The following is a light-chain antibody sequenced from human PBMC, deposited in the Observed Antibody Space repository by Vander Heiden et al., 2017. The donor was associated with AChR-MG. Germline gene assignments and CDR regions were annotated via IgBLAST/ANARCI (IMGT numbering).Light chain of an antibody. Sequence: DIQMTQSPSTLSASVGDRVTITCRASQSISSWLAWYQQKPGKAPKLLIYKASSLESGVPSTFSGSGSGTEFTLTISSLQPDDFATYYCQQYNSYPTFGPGTKVDIK. CDR1: QSISSW. CDR2: KAS. V-gene: IGKV1-5*03. J-gene: IGKJ3*01. CDR3: QQYNSYPT.